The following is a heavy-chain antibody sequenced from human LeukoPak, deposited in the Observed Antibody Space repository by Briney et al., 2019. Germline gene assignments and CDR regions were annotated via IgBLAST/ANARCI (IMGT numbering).Heavy chain of an antibody. CDR3: ARVIRAAPGKGYFDY. CDR1: GFIFSTYA. J-gene: IGHJ4*02. CDR2: ISGSGGST. D-gene: IGHD6-13*01. V-gene: IGHV3-23*01. Sequence: PGGSLRLSCATSGFIFSTYALSWVRQAPGKGLEWASSISGSGGSTYHADSVKGRFTISRDSSKNTLYLQMKSLRAEDTAIYYCARVIRAAPGKGYFDYWGQGTLVTVSS.